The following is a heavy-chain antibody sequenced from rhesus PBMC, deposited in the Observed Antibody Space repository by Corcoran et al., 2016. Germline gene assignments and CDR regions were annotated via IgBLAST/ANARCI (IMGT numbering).Heavy chain of an antibody. V-gene: IGHV4-173*01. CDR1: GVSIRRNY. CDR2: ISGSGGST. CDR3: ARENYYSGSYYLDV. Sequence: QLQLQESGPGLVKPSETLSLTCAVSGVSIRRNYWIWIRHPPGKGLEWIGRISGSGGSTDYNPSLKSRVTISTDTSKNQFSLKLSSVTAADTAVYYCARENYYSGSYYLDVWGRGVLVTVSS. D-gene: IGHD3-16*01. J-gene: IGHJ5-2*02.